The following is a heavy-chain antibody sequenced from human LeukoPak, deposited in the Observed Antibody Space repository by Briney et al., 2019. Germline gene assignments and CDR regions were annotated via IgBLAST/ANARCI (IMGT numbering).Heavy chain of an antibody. CDR2: ISGSGGST. CDR1: GFTFSSYA. Sequence: GGSLRLSCAASGFTFSSYAMSWVRQAPGKGLEWVSAISGSGGSTYYADSVKGRFTISRDNSKNTLYLQTNSLRAEDTAVYYCAKGRVGSSWSLTIDYWGQGTLVTVSS. D-gene: IGHD6-13*01. CDR3: AKGRVGSSWSLTIDY. J-gene: IGHJ4*02. V-gene: IGHV3-23*01.